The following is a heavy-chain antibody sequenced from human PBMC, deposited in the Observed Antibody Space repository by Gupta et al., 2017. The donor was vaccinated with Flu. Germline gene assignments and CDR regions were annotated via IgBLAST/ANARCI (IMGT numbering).Heavy chain of an antibody. V-gene: IGHV2-5*02. J-gene: IGHJ5*02. Sequence: QITLKESGPTLVKPTQTLTLTCTFSGFSLSTSGVGVGWIRQPPGKALEWLALIYWDDDKRYSPSLKSRLTITKDTSKNQVVLTMTNMDPVDTATYYCAHHGNYYDSSGYYNQHLDPWGQGTLVTVSS. CDR2: IYWDDDK. CDR3: AHHGNYYDSSGYYNQHLDP. D-gene: IGHD3-22*01. CDR1: GFSLSTSGVG.